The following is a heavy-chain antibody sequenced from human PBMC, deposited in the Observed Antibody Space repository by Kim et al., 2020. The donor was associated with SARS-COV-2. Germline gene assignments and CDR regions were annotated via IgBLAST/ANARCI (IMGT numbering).Heavy chain of an antibody. D-gene: IGHD2-15*01. Sequence: GGSLRLSCAASGFTFDIYAMSWVRQAPGKGLEWVSVISGSGTKTFYAAFVKGRFTISRDNSKNMLYLEMNSLRVEDTAVYYCAKEDDPVVEAANWFDSWGQGTLVTVSS. J-gene: IGHJ5*01. CDR2: ISGSGTKT. CDR1: GFTFDIYA. CDR3: AKEDDPVVEAANWFDS. V-gene: IGHV3-23*01.